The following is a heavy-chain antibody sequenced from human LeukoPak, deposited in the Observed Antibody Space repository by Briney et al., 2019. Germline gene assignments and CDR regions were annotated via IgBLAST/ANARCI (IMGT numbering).Heavy chain of an antibody. CDR1: GFTVSSNY. Sequence: GGSLRLSCAASGFTVSSNYMSRVRQAPGKGLEWVSLIYSGGYTYYADSVKGRFTISRDNFKSMLYLQMNSLRAEDTAVYYCARGGVFDAAFDIWGRGTMVTVSS. J-gene: IGHJ3*02. D-gene: IGHD3-10*01. V-gene: IGHV3-66*01. CDR2: IYSGGYT. CDR3: ARGGVFDAAFDI.